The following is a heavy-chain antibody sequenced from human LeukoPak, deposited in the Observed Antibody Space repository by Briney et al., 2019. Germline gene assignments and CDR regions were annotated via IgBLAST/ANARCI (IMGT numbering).Heavy chain of an antibody. CDR1: GFTFSSYW. D-gene: IGHD3-10*01. V-gene: IGHV3-7*01. Sequence: GGSLRLSCAASGFTFSSYWMSWVRQAPGKGLEWVANIKQDGSEEYYVDSVKDRFTISRDNAKNSLYLQMNSLRAEDTAVYYCARVRLFGGSGAYGMDVWGQGTTVTVSS. CDR3: ARVRLFGGSGAYGMDV. CDR2: IKQDGSEE. J-gene: IGHJ6*02.